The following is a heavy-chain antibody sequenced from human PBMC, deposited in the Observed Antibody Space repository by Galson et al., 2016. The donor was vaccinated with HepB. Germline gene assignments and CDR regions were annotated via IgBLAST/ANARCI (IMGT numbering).Heavy chain of an antibody. Sequence: SLRLSCAASGFTFSNYAIHRVRQTPGQGLEWAAVIWYDGSNKYYSDSVRGRFTISRYNSENTSFLQMDSLRAADAAVYYCVRARGSYASGIGHWGQGTLVTVSS. V-gene: IGHV3-33*01. CDR3: VRARGSYASGIGH. CDR2: IWYDGSNK. D-gene: IGHD3-10*01. CDR1: GFTFSNYA. J-gene: IGHJ4*02.